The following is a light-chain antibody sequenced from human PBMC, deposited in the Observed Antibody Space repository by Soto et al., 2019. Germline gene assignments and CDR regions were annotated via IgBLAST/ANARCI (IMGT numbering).Light chain of an antibody. J-gene: IGLJ3*02. CDR1: SSNIGSNY. Sequence: QSVLTQPPSASGTPGQRVTISCSGSSSNIGSNYVYWYQQLPGTAPKLLIYSNNQRPSGVPDRFSGSKSGTSASLAISGLRPEDEADYYCAAWDDSLSGWVFGGGTKVTVL. CDR3: AAWDDSLSGWV. V-gene: IGLV1-47*02. CDR2: SNN.